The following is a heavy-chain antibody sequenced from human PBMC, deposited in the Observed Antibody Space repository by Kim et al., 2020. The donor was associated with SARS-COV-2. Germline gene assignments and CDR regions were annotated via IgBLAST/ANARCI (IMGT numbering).Heavy chain of an antibody. J-gene: IGHJ5*02. V-gene: IGHV5-51*01. Sequence: RYSPSFQGQVTISADKSISTAYLQWSSLEASDTAMYYCAGWLGDFGWFDPWGQGTLVTVSS. CDR3: AGWLGDFGWFDP. D-gene: IGHD3-16*01.